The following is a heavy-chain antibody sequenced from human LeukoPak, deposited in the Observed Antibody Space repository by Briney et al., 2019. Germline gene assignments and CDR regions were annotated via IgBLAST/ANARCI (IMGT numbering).Heavy chain of an antibody. CDR3: ARDMWEYSGSDY. D-gene: IGHD5-12*01. V-gene: IGHV4-4*07. J-gene: IGHJ4*02. CDR1: GGSISNYY. Sequence: KPPETLSLTCSVSGGSISNYYWSWIRQPAGKGLEWIGRIYTTGSTIYNPSLKTRVTMSVDTSKNQFSLKLSSVTAADTAVYYCARDMWEYSGSDYWGQGTLVTVSS. CDR2: IYTTGST.